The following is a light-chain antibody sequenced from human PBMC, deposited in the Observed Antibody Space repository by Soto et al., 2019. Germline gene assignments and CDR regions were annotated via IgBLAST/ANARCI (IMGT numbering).Light chain of an antibody. J-gene: IGLJ1*01. Sequence: QSVLTQPASVAGSPGQSITMSCAGASSDVGRYNYVSWYQHHPGKAPKLIFYDVSNRPSGVSERFSVSKSGYTASLTISGLQAEDEADYYCNSYTTSSTYVFGTGTKVTVL. CDR2: DVS. CDR3: NSYTTSSTYV. V-gene: IGLV2-14*03. CDR1: SSDVGRYNY.